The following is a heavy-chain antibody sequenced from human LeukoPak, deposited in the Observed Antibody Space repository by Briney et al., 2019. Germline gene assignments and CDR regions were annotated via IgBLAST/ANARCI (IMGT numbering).Heavy chain of an antibody. V-gene: IGHV3-23*01. D-gene: IGHD3-10*01. CDR1: GFTFSNYA. Sequence: PGGSLRLSCAASGFTFSNYAVSWVRQAPGKGLEWVSAISASGSATYHADSVKGRFTISRDNSRNTLYLQMDSLRGEDTALYYCAKDGCYNHYYYMEVWGKGTTVTVSS. J-gene: IGHJ6*03. CDR2: ISASGSAT. CDR3: AKDGCYNHYYYMEV.